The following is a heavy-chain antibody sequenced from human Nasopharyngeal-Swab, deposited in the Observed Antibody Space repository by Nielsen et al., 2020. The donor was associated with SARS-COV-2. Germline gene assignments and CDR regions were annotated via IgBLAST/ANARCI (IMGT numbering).Heavy chain of an antibody. J-gene: IGHJ6*03. CDR2: INNDGSST. V-gene: IGHV3-74*01. Sequence: GESLKISCAASGFTFSSYWMHWVRQAPGKGLVWVSRINNDGSSTSYADSVKGRFTISRENAKNSLYLQMNSLRAGDTAVYYCAREAFDSTTYYYYMDVWGKGTTVTVSS. CDR1: GFTFSSYW. D-gene: IGHD1-1*01. CDR3: AREAFDSTTYYYYMDV.